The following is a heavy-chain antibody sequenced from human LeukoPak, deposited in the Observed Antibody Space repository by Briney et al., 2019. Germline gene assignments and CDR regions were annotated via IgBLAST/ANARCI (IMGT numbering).Heavy chain of an antibody. Sequence: GGSLRLSCAASGFTFHSYALSWVRQAPGKGLEWVSTIGGGGENTYYADSVKGRFTISRDNSRNTLYLQTKSLRAEDTAVYFCAKVLTGSQDYWGQGTLVTVSS. V-gene: IGHV3-23*01. J-gene: IGHJ4*02. CDR3: AKVLTGSQDY. CDR1: GFTFHSYA. D-gene: IGHD7-27*01. CDR2: IGGGGENT.